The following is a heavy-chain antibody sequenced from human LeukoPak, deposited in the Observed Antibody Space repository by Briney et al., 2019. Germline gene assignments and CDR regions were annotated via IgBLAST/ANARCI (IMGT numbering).Heavy chain of an antibody. CDR1: GLTFSIYG. V-gene: IGHV3-30*02. Sequence: GGSLRLSCAASGLTFSIYGMHWVRQAPGKGLEWVAFTRYDGSQTYYADSVKGRFTISRDTSKSTLLYLQMNSLRTEDTAVYYCAKDKLPYFDWSGFFDIWGQGTMVTVSS. CDR2: TRYDGSQT. J-gene: IGHJ3*02. CDR3: AKDKLPYFDWSGFFDI. D-gene: IGHD3-9*01.